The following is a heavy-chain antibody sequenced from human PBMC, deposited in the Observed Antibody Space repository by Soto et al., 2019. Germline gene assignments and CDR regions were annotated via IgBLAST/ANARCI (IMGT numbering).Heavy chain of an antibody. J-gene: IGHJ4*02. D-gene: IGHD6-13*01. CDR2: IIPYYNTL. V-gene: IGHV1-69*01. CDR3: ASGASRWYPYCFDS. Sequence: QAQVVQSGAEVRKPGSSVKLSCKASEGTFNSYAIAWVRQAPGQGLEWMGGIIPYYNTLNYAQKFQDRVTITAADSTNTVYMELSSLRSDDTAVDFCASGASRWYPYCFDSWAQGTLVTVSS. CDR1: EGTFNSYA.